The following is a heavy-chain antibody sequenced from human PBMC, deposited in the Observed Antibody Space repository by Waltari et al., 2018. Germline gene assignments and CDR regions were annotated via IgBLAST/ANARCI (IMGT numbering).Heavy chain of an antibody. Sequence: EVQLLQSGAELKKPGTAVKISCQLSGYTFTDYYIHWVQQAPGKGLQWMGLMDPEDCQTIYAEAFQGRVTITADTSIDTVYMELSSLTSDDSAVFYCATALGDSISASRPFEIWGQGTVITVSS. D-gene: IGHD3-3*02. V-gene: IGHV1-69-2*01. CDR2: MDPEDCQT. CDR1: GYTFTDYY. J-gene: IGHJ3*02. CDR3: ATALGDSISASRPFEI.